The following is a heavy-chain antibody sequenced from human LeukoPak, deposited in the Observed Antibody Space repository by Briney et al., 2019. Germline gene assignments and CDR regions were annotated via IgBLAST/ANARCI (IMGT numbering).Heavy chain of an antibody. D-gene: IGHD6-19*01. CDR2: IYTSGST. V-gene: IGHV4-61*02. CDR3: ARAVALGSGWNGDAFDI. CDR1: GGSISSGSYY. J-gene: IGHJ3*02. Sequence: SETLSLTCTVSGGSISSGSYYWSWIRQPAGKGLEWIGRIYTSGSTNYNPSLKSRVTISVDTSKNQFSLKLSSVTAADTAVYYCARAVALGSGWNGDAFDIWGQGTMVTVSS.